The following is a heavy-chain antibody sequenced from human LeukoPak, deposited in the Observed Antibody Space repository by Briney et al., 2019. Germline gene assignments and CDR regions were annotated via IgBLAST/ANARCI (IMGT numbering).Heavy chain of an antibody. D-gene: IGHD5-24*01. V-gene: IGHV3-33*01. J-gene: IGHJ4*02. CDR3: ARDVEGFDY. CDR2: IWYDGSNK. CDR1: GFTFSSHG. Sequence: PGGSLRLSCAASGFTFSSHGIHWVRQAPAKGLEWVAVIWYDGSNKYYADSVKGRFTISRDNSKHTLYLQMTSLRAEDTAVYYCARDVEGFDYWGQGTLVTVSS.